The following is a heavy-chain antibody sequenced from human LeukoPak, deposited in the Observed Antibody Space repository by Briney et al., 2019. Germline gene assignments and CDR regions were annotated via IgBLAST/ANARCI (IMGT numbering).Heavy chain of an antibody. CDR1: GFTFSSYW. CDR2: IKQDGSEK. V-gene: IGHV3-7*03. D-gene: IGHD3-22*01. Sequence: GGSLRLSCAASGFTFSSYWMSWVRQAPGKGLEWVANIKQDGSEKYYVDSVKGRFTISRDNSKNMLYLQMNSLRADDTAVYYCAKEVGYDSSGYDDYWGQGTLVTVSS. CDR3: AKEVGYDSSGYDDY. J-gene: IGHJ4*02.